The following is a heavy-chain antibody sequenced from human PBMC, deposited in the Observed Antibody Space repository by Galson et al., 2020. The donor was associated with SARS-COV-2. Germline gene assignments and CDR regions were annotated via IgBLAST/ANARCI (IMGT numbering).Heavy chain of an antibody. V-gene: IGHV4-4*02. CDR3: ARVYAYYDYVWGSYRPDYFDY. J-gene: IGHJ4*02. CDR1: GGSISSSNW. Sequence: ASETLSLTCAVSGGSISSSNWWSWVRQPPGKGLEWIGEIYHSGSTNYNPSLKSRVTISVDKSKNQFSLKLSSVTAADTAVYYCARVYAYYDYVWGSYRPDYFDYWGQGTLVTVSS. CDR2: IYHSGST. D-gene: IGHD3-16*02.